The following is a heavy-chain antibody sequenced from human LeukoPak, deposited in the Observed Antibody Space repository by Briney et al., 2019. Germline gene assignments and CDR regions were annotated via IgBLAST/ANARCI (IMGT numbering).Heavy chain of an antibody. D-gene: IGHD3-10*01. CDR2: IASKTDGGAT. Sequence: GGSLGLSCSASGLTVTNAWMNWVRQAPGEGLDWVGRIASKTDGGATDYAAPVKGRFTISRDDSKNTLNLQMNSLKTEDTAVYYCTTGIRGDWGQGTLVTVSS. V-gene: IGHV3-15*07. J-gene: IGHJ4*02. CDR1: GLTVTNAW. CDR3: TTGIRGD.